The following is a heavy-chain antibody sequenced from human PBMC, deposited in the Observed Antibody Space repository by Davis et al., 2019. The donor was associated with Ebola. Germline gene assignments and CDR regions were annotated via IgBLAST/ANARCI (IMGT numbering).Heavy chain of an antibody. J-gene: IGHJ6*02. CDR2: ISSSSSYT. D-gene: IGHD3-10*01. CDR1: GFTLTSYS. CDR3: ARGSSVLYYYYGMDV. Sequence: GESLKISCAASGFTLTSYSMNWVRQAPGKGLEWVSSISSSSSYTYYADSVKGRFTISRDNSKNTLYLQMNSLRAEDTAVYYCARGSSVLYYYYGMDVWGQGTTVTVSS. V-gene: IGHV3-21*01.